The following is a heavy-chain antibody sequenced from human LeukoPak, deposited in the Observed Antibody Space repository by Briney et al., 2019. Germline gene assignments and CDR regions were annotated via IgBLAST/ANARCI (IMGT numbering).Heavy chain of an antibody. J-gene: IGHJ4*02. Sequence: SETLSLNCTVSDDFTSKFYWSWIRQPPGKGLEWIGHLFSSGATNCSPSLKSRLTMSVDTSKMHFSLRLTSVTAADTAVYFCARIDPLGFFDYWGQGMLVTVSS. CDR2: LFSSGAT. CDR3: ARIDPLGFFDY. D-gene: IGHD3-10*01. V-gene: IGHV4-59*01. CDR1: DDFTSKFY.